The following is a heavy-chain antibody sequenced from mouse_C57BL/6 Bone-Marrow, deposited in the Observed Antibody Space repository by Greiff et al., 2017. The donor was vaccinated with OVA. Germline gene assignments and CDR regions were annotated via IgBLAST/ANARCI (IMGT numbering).Heavy chain of an antibody. V-gene: IGHV5-17*01. CDR2: ISSGSSYI. Sequence: EVMLVESGGGLVKPGGSPKLSCAASGFTFSDYGMHWVRQAPEKGLEWVAYISSGSSYIYYADTVKGRFTISRDNAKNTLFLQMTSLRSEDTAMYYCARISTGVATYYYAMDYWGQGTSVTVSS. CDR3: ARISTGVATYYYAMDY. D-gene: IGHD1-1*01. J-gene: IGHJ4*01. CDR1: GFTFSDYG.